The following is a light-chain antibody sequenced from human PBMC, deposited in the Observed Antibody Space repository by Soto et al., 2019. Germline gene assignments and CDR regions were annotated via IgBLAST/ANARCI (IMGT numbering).Light chain of an antibody. V-gene: IGKV3-11*01. CDR2: DAS. J-gene: IGKJ5*01. CDR3: QHRSNWPPIT. Sequence: EIVLTHSPGSLSLSPGERATLSFSSSQSVSSYLLWYQQRPGQAPRLLIYDASNRATGIPARFSGSGSGTDFTLTISSLEPEDFAVYYCQHRSNWPPITFGQGTRLEIK. CDR1: QSVSSY.